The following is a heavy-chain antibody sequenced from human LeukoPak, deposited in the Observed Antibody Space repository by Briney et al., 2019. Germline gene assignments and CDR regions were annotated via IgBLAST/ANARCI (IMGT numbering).Heavy chain of an antibody. Sequence: SGPTLVKPTQTLTLTCTFSGFSLSTSGVGVGWVRQPPGKALEWLALIYWDDDKRYSPSLKSRLTITTDTSKNQVVLTMTNMDPVDTATYYCAHRPYDSSGYSYWYFDLWGRGTLVTVSS. V-gene: IGHV2-5*02. J-gene: IGHJ2*01. CDR1: GFSLSTSGVG. CDR2: IYWDDDK. CDR3: AHRPYDSSGYSYWYFDL. D-gene: IGHD3-22*01.